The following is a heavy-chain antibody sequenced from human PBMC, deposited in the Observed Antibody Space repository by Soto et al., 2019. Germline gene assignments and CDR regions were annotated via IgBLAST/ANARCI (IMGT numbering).Heavy chain of an antibody. D-gene: IGHD2-15*01. V-gene: IGHV3-30*03. CDR2: ISYDGSNK. CDR1: GFTFSSYA. Sequence: QVQLVESGGGVVQPGRSLRLSCAASGFTFSSYAMHWVRQAPGKGLEWVAVISYDGSNKYYADSVKGRFTISTDNSKNTLYLQRNSLGVADTAVYYCAREKPAVGDVVVVADNNGPDAFDIWGQGTMVTVSS. J-gene: IGHJ3*02. CDR3: AREKPAVGDVVVVADNNGPDAFDI.